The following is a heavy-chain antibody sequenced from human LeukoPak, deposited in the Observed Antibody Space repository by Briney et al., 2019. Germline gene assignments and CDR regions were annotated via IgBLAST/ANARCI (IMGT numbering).Heavy chain of an antibody. Sequence: SETLSLTCAVYGGSFSGYYWSWIRQPPGKGLEWIGEINHSGSTKYNPSIKSRITISVDTSRDQFSRKLSSVTAADTAGYYCAGGCFESWHQWLVRGNWFDPWGHGTLVTVSS. CDR3: AGGCFESWHQWLVRGNWFDP. CDR2: INHSGST. V-gene: IGHV4-34*01. CDR1: GGSFSGYY. D-gene: IGHD6-19*01. J-gene: IGHJ5*02.